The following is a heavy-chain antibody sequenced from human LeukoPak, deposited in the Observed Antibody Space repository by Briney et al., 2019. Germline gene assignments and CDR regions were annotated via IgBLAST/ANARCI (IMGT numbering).Heavy chain of an antibody. V-gene: IGHV1-8*03. CDR3: ARRGLVAGIYDLVYGFDI. J-gene: IGHJ3*02. D-gene: IGHD3/OR15-3a*01. Sequence: ASVKVSCKAAGYSFNIFHINWVRQAPGQGPEWMGWMNPNTGKTGFAQKFQDRITITQNSSISTVYMELNSLTSDDTAVYYCARRGLVAGIYDLVYGFDIWGQGTMVTVSS. CDR1: GYSFNIFH. CDR2: MNPNTGKT.